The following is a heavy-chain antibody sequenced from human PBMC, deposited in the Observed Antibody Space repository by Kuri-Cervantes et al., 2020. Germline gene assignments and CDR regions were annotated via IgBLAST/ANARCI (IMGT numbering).Heavy chain of an antibody. J-gene: IGHJ6*03. CDR3: ARDWSSGWYMDV. Sequence: GESLKISCAASRFDFSRYWMSWVRQAPGKGLEWDWVATIKPDGSEKYYVDSVKGRFTISRDNAKNSLFVQMNSLRAEDTAVYYCARDWSSGWYMDVWGKGTTVTVSS. V-gene: IGHV3-7*01. CDR1: RFDFSRYW. D-gene: IGHD6-19*01. CDR2: IKPDGSEK.